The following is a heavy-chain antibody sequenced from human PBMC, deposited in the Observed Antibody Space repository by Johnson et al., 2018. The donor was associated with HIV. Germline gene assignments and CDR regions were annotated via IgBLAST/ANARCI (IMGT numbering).Heavy chain of an antibody. J-gene: IGHJ3*02. CDR2: IWYDGSDK. CDR3: AKDKRQTAIPQRAFDI. Sequence: QVQLVESGGGVVQPGGSLRLSCAASGFTFSSYGMHWVLQAPGKGLEWVALIWYDGSDKYYADSVKGRFTISRDNSKNMLYLQMNSLRAEDTAVYYCAKDKRQTAIPQRAFDICGQGKMVTVSS. V-gene: IGHV3-33*03. CDR1: GFTFSSYG. D-gene: IGHD6-25*01.